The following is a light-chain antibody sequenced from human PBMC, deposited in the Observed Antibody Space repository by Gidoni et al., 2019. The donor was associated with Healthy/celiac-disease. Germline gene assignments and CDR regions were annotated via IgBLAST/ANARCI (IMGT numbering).Light chain of an antibody. V-gene: IGKV3-20*01. CDR3: QQYGSSPRT. J-gene: IGKJ2*01. Sequence: EIVLTQSPGTLSLSPGERATLSCRASQSVSSSYLAWSQQKPGQAPRLLIYVASSRATGIPDRFSGIGSGTDFTLTISRLEPEDFAVYYCQQYGSSPRTFGQXTKLEIK. CDR2: VAS. CDR1: QSVSSSY.